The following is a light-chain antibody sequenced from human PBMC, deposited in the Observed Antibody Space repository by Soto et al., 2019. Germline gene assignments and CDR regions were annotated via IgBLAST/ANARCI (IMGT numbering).Light chain of an antibody. J-gene: IGKJ1*01. CDR1: QSVGSIY. Sequence: DIVLTQSPGTLSLSPGERATLSCRASQSVGSIYLAWYQQKPGQAPRLLIHGASNRASGIPDRVSGSGSGTDFTLTISRLEPEDFAVYYCQQYGSSPRTFGHGTKVEIK. CDR2: GAS. V-gene: IGKV3-20*01. CDR3: QQYGSSPRT.